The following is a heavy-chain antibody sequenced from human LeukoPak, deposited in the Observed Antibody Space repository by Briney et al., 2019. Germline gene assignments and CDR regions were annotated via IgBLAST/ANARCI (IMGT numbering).Heavy chain of an antibody. Sequence: GSLRLSCAASGFTVSSNYMSWVRQAPGKGLEWVSVIYSGVTTYYADSVKGRFTISRDNSKNTLYLQMNSLRAEDTAVYYCARHRAAGKYHFDYWGQGTLVTVSS. CDR1: GFTVSSNY. D-gene: IGHD6-13*01. V-gene: IGHV3-53*01. CDR2: IYSGVTT. J-gene: IGHJ4*02. CDR3: ARHRAAGKYHFDY.